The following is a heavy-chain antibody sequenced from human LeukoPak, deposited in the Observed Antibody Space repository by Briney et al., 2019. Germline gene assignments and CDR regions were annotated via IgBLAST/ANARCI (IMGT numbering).Heavy chain of an antibody. CDR3: ANMHSVRHSYYFDY. CDR2: IRYDGSNK. Sequence: GGSLRLSCAASGFTFSSYGMHWVRQAPGTGLEWVAFIRYDGSNKYYADSVKGRFTISRDNSKNTLYLQMNSLRAEDTAVYYCANMHSVRHSYYFDYWGQGTLVTVSS. CDR1: GFTFSSYG. V-gene: IGHV3-30*02. D-gene: IGHD1-1*01. J-gene: IGHJ4*02.